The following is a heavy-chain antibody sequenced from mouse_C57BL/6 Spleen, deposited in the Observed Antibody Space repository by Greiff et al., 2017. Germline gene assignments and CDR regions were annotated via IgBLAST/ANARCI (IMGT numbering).Heavy chain of an antibody. D-gene: IGHD2-14*01. Sequence: EVMLVESEGGLVQPGSSMKLSCTASGFTFSDYYMAWVRQVPEKGLEWVANINYDGSSSYYLDSLKSRFIISRDNAKNILYLQMSSLKSEDTATYYCARGGTGFAYWGQGTLVTVPA. J-gene: IGHJ3*01. CDR1: GFTFSDYY. V-gene: IGHV5-16*01. CDR3: ARGGTGFAY. CDR2: INYDGSSS.